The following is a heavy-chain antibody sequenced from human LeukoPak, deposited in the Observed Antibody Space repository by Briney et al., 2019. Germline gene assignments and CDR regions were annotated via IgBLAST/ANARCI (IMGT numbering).Heavy chain of an antibody. Sequence: PGGSLRLPCAASGFTFSSYAMSWVRQAPGKGLEWVSAISGSGGSTYYADSVKGRFTISRDNSKNTLYLQMNSLRAEDTAVYYCAKSIGSFGELLKPTDYWGQGTLVTVSS. D-gene: IGHD3-10*01. CDR3: AKSIGSFGELLKPTDY. CDR2: ISGSGGST. J-gene: IGHJ4*02. CDR1: GFTFSSYA. V-gene: IGHV3-23*01.